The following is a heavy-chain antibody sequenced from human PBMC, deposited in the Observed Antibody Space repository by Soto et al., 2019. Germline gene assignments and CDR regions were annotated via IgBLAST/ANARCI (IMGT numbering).Heavy chain of an antibody. CDR3: ARPPGYISDWYYFDL. Sequence: QVQPVQSGAEVKKPGASVKVSCEASGYNFIDYYIHWVRQAPGQGFEWVGRISPKSGGTNSAQKFEGRVTMTWDTSLNTAYMELSSLKSDDTAVYYCARPPGYISDWYYFDLWGQGTRVTVSS. CDR2: ISPKSGGT. J-gene: IGHJ4*02. CDR1: GYNFIDYY. V-gene: IGHV1-2*02. D-gene: IGHD3-9*01.